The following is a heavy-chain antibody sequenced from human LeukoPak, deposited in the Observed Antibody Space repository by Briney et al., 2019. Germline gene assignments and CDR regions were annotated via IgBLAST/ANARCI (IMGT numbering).Heavy chain of an antibody. Sequence: ASVKVSCKASGYTFTSYGISWVRQAPGQGLEWMGWISAYNGNTNYAQKFQGRVTMTRNTSISTAYMELSSLRSEDTAVYYCARGNLGCSSTSCYNWFDPWGQGTLVTVSS. CDR3: ARGNLGCSSTSCYNWFDP. V-gene: IGHV1-18*01. CDR2: ISAYNGNT. J-gene: IGHJ5*02. CDR1: GYTFTSYG. D-gene: IGHD2-2*01.